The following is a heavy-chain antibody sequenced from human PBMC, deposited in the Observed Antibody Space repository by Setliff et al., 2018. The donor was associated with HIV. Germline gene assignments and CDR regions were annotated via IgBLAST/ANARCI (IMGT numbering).Heavy chain of an antibody. CDR1: GGSISSGSYY. D-gene: IGHD3-10*01. Sequence: PSETLSLTCTVSGGSISSGSYYWSWIRQPAGKGLEWIGHIHTSGSTKYNPSLKSRVTISADTSKNQFSLNLSSVTAAETAVYYCARVGYHGSGRYSFDYWGQGTLVTGSS. CDR2: IHTSGST. V-gene: IGHV4-61*09. J-gene: IGHJ4*02. CDR3: ARVGYHGSGRYSFDY.